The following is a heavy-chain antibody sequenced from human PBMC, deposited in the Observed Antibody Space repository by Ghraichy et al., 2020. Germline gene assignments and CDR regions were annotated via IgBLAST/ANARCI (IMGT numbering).Heavy chain of an antibody. V-gene: IGHV3-33*01. Sequence: GGSLRLSCAASGFTFSSYGMHWVRQAPGKGLEWVAVIWYDGSNKYYADSVKGRFTISRDNSKNTLYLQMNSLRAEDTAVYYCARGGGYDSSGYYLRDFDYWGQGTLVTVSS. CDR2: IWYDGSNK. CDR1: GFTFSSYG. CDR3: ARGGGYDSSGYYLRDFDY. D-gene: IGHD3-22*01. J-gene: IGHJ4*02.